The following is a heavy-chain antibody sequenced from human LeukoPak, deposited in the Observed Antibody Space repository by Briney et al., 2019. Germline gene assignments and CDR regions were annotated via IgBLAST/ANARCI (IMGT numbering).Heavy chain of an antibody. CDR2: IVIRGDT. Sequence: GGSLRLSCAASGFTFIDYDMHWVRQVIGKGLEWVSAIVIRGDTHYSGSVKGRFTISRENAESSLYLQMNSLRAEDTAVYYCARGGDLENWGRGTLVTVSS. CDR1: GFTFIDYD. CDR3: ARGGDLEN. D-gene: IGHD3-16*01. J-gene: IGHJ4*02. V-gene: IGHV3-13*01.